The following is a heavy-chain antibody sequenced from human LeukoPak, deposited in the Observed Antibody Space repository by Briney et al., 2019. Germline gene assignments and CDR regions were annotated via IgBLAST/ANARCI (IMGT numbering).Heavy chain of an antibody. CDR1: GGSISSYY. CDR3: ARSRATRIASRLYLYYGIDL. CDR2: IYHSGTT. J-gene: IGHJ6*02. D-gene: IGHD6-6*01. Sequence: SETLSLTCTVSGGSISSYYWTWIRQPPGRGLEWIGYIYHSGTTSYNPSLKTRVTMSIDTSQNQFSLRLSSVTAADTAVYFCARSRATRIASRLYLYYGIDLWAKGPRSPSP. V-gene: IGHV4-59*08.